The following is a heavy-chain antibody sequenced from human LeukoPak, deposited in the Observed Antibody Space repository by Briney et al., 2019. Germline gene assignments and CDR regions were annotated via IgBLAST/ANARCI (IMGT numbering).Heavy chain of an antibody. J-gene: IGHJ4*02. Sequence: HPGGSLSLSCAASGFTFSSYGMSWVRQAPGKGVEWVSAISGSGGSTYYADSVKGRFTISRDNSKNTLYLQMNSLRAEDTAVYYCAKVISRRSFDWLTGPDYWGQGTLVTVSS. CDR3: AKVISRRSFDWLTGPDY. V-gene: IGHV3-23*01. CDR2: ISGSGGST. CDR1: GFTFSSYG. D-gene: IGHD3-9*01.